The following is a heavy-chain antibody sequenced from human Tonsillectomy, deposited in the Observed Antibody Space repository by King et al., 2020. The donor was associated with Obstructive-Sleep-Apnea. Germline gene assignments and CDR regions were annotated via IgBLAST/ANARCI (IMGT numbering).Heavy chain of an antibody. CDR3: ARGHTAWYGYGMDV. Sequence: VQLVESGGGLVQPGGSLRLSCAASGFTFSSYWMHWVRHAPGKGLVWVSRINSDGSSTSYADSVRGRFTISRDNAKNTLYLQMNSLRAEDTAVYYCARGHTAWYGYGMDVWGKGTTVTVSS. J-gene: IGHJ6*04. D-gene: IGHD1-14*01. CDR1: GFTFSSYW. CDR2: INSDGSST. V-gene: IGHV3-74*01.